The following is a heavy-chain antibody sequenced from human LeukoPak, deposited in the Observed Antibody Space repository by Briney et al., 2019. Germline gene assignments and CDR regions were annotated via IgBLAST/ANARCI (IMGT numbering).Heavy chain of an antibody. CDR3: ANIRWIIDYYMDV. J-gene: IGHJ6*03. CDR1: GFTFSGSA. D-gene: IGHD2/OR15-2a*01. V-gene: IGHV3-73*01. CDR2: IRNKTKNYAT. Sequence: GGSLRLSCVASGFTFSGSAMHWVRQASGKGLEWVGRIRNKTKNYATAYAASVKGRFTISRDDSKNTAYLQMNSLKTEDTAVYYCANIRWIIDYYMDVWGKGTTVIVSS.